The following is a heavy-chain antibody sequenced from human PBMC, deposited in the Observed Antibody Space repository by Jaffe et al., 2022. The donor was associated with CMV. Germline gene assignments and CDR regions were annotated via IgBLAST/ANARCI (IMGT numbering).Heavy chain of an antibody. V-gene: IGHV1-3*01. CDR3: ARAGRGGNDYYYYYMDV. D-gene: IGHD3-10*01. J-gene: IGHJ6*03. CDR2: INAGTGDT. CDR1: GYTFSSYA. Sequence: QVQLVQSGAEVKQPGASVKVSCKALGYTFSSYAIHWVRQAPGQRLEWMGRINAGTGDTKYSQRFQGRVTITRDTSASTVYMDLSSLTYEDTAVYFCARAGRGGNDYYYYYMDVWGEGTTVTVSS.